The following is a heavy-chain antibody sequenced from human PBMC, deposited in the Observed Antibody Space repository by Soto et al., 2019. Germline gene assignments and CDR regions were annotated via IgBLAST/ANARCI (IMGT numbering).Heavy chain of an antibody. CDR1: GFTFSGSA. V-gene: IGHV3-73*02. J-gene: IGHJ4*02. CDR3: TMGLLWFGAY. Sequence: EVQLGESGGGLVQPGGSLKLSCAASGFTFSGSAMHWVRQASGKGLEWVGRIGSKANSYATAYAASVKGRVTISRDDSKNTAYLQMNSLKTEDTAVYYCTMGLLWFGAYWGQGTLVTVSS. CDR2: IGSKANSYAT. D-gene: IGHD3-10*01.